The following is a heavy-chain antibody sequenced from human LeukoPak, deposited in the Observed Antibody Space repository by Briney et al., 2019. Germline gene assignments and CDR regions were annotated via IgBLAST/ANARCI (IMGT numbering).Heavy chain of an antibody. Sequence: SETLSLTCTVSGGSISSSSYYWGWIRQPPGKGLEWIGSIYYSGSTYYNPSLKSRVTISVDTSKNQFSLKLTSVTAADTAIYYCARDHWGSLDYWGRGALVTVSS. CDR2: IYYSGST. D-gene: IGHD7-27*01. J-gene: IGHJ4*02. V-gene: IGHV4-39*07. CDR3: ARDHWGSLDY. CDR1: GGSISSSSYY.